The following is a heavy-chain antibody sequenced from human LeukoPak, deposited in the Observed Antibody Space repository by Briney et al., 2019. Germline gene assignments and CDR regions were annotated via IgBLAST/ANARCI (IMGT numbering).Heavy chain of an antibody. D-gene: IGHD2/OR15-2a*01. CDR1: GFTFSSYS. Sequence: GGSLRLSCAASGFTFSSYSMNWVRQAPGEGLEWVSSINSDGSYIYYADSVKGRITISRDNARNSLYLQMNSLRVEDTAVYYCARGARIGNIFDYWGLGTLVTVSS. J-gene: IGHJ4*02. CDR3: ARGARIGNIFDY. V-gene: IGHV3-21*01. CDR2: INSDGSYI.